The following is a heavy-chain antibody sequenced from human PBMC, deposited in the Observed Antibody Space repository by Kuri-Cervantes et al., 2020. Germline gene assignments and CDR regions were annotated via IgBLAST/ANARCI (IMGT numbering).Heavy chain of an antibody. D-gene: IGHD3-10*01. Sequence: SETLSLICAVYVGSFSGYYWSWIRQPPGKGLEWIGEINHSGSTNYNPSLKSRVTISVDTSKNQFSLTLSSVTAADTAVYYCARGYYGSGSYYLRPLDYWGQGTLVTVSS. J-gene: IGHJ4*02. V-gene: IGHV4-34*01. CDR1: VGSFSGYY. CDR2: INHSGST. CDR3: ARGYYGSGSYYLRPLDY.